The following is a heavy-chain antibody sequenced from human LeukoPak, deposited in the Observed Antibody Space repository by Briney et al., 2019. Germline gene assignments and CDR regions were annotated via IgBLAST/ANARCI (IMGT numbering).Heavy chain of an antibody. CDR3: ARRTRGGGEPYYYYYMDV. CDR1: GYAISSGYY. V-gene: IGHV4-38-2*01. J-gene: IGHJ6*03. CDR2: IYQSGST. D-gene: IGHD3-10*01. Sequence: SETLSLTCAVSGYAISSGYYWGWIRQPPGRGLEWIGNIYQSGSTSHNPSLKSRVTISVDTSKNQFSLKLTSVTAADTAVYYCARRTRGGGEPYYYYYMDVWGKGTTVTVSS.